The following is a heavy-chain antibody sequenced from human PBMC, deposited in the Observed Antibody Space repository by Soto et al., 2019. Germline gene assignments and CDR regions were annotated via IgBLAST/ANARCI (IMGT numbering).Heavy chain of an antibody. D-gene: IGHD1-26*01. CDR2: VSSSGSTI. CDR1: GFPFSAYY. CDR3: ARDESSPYY. V-gene: IGHV3-11*01. J-gene: IGHJ4*02. Sequence: PAGCLRLSCSASGFPFSAYYMSWIRQAPGKGLECVSYVSSSGSTIYYADSVKGRFTISRDNAKNSLYLQMNSLRAEGTAGYYRARDESSPYYRGQRTLVTVCS.